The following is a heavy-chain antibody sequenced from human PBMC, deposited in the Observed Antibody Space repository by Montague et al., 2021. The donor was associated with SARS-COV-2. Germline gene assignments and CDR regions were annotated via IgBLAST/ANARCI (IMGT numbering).Heavy chain of an antibody. Sequence: PALVKSTQTLTLTCTFTGFSLSTSGMCVSWIRQPPGKALEWLALIDWXDDKYYSTSPKTRLTISKDTSKNQVVLTMTNMDPVDTATYYCARMFYDILTGYRNFDYWGQGTLVTVSS. CDR1: GFSLSTSGMC. D-gene: IGHD3-9*01. CDR2: IDWXDDK. CDR3: ARMFYDILTGYRNFDY. V-gene: IGHV2-70*01. J-gene: IGHJ4*02.